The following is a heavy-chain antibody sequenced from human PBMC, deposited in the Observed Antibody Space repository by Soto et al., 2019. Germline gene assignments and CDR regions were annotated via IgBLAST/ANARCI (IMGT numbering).Heavy chain of an antibody. Sequence: QVQLVQSGAEVKKPGSSVKVSCKASGGTFSSDAISWVRQAPGQGLEWMGGIIPIFGTADYAQKFQGRVTITADESTSTAYMELSSLRSEDTAVYYCASHCGGDCYSRSPPYYYYGMDVWGQGTKVTVSS. CDR3: ASHCGGDCYSRSPPYYYYGMDV. D-gene: IGHD2-21*02. V-gene: IGHV1-69*12. CDR2: IIPIFGTA. J-gene: IGHJ6*02. CDR1: GGTFSSDA.